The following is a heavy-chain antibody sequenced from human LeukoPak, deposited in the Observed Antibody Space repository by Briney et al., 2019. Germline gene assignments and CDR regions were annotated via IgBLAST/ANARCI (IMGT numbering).Heavy chain of an antibody. CDR2: INHSGST. Sequence: SGTLSLTCAVYGGSFSGYYWSWIRQPPGKGLEWIGEINHSGSTNYNPSLKSRVTISVDTSKNQFSLKLSSVTAADTAVYYCARGGRYFDWLPLAFDPWGQGTLVTVSS. J-gene: IGHJ5*02. CDR3: ARGGRYFDWLPLAFDP. D-gene: IGHD3-9*01. CDR1: GGSFSGYY. V-gene: IGHV4-34*01.